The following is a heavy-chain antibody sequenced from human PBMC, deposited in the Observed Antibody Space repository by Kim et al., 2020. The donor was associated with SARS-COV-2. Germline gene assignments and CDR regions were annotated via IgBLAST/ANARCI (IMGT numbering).Heavy chain of an antibody. CDR2: ISYDGSNK. CDR3: ARGGPGDSQSFAY. D-gene: IGHD6-13*01. CDR1: GFTFSSYG. V-gene: IGHV3-33*05. J-gene: IGHJ4*02. Sequence: GGSLRLSCAASGFTFSSYGMHWVRQAPGKGLEWVADISYDGSNKYYADYVKGRFTISRDNSKNTLYLQMNSLRAEDTAVYYCARGGPGDSQSFAYWGQGTLVAVSS.